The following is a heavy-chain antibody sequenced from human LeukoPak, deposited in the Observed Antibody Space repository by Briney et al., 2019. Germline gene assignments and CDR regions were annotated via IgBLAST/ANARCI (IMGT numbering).Heavy chain of an antibody. V-gene: IGHV3-53*01. J-gene: IGHJ4*02. CDR2: IYSGGNT. D-gene: IGHD6-13*01. CDR1: GFTVSHNY. Sequence: WGSLRLSCTASGFTVSHNYLNWVRQAPGKGLEWFALIYSGGNTHYADSVKGRFTISRDNSKNTLYLQMSSLRVEDTAVYYCTRDTPGIAASVSGGWGQGTLVTVSS. CDR3: TRDTPGIAASVSGG.